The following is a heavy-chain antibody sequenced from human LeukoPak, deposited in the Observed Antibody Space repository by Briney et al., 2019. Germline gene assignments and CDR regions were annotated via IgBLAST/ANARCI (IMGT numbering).Heavy chain of an antibody. Sequence: SETLSLTCTVSGGSVSSYYWSWIRQPPGKGLEWIGYIYDIGSTKYNLSLKSRVTMSVDTSKNQFSLKLSSVTAADTAVYHCARTYYYDSSGYLNHWFDPWGQGTLVTVSS. CDR1: GGSVSSYY. D-gene: IGHD3-22*01. CDR2: IYDIGST. CDR3: ARTYYYDSSGYLNHWFDP. J-gene: IGHJ5*02. V-gene: IGHV4-59*08.